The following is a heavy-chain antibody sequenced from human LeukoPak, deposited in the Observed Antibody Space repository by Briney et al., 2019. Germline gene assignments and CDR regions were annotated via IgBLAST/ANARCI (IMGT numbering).Heavy chain of an antibody. Sequence: GGSLRLSCAASGFTVSSNYMSWVRQAPGKGLEWVSVIYSGGSTYYADSVKGRFTISRDNAKNSLYLQMNSLRAEDTAVYYCARASYYYGSGSYSWFDPWGQGTLVTVSS. CDR2: IYSGGST. D-gene: IGHD3-10*01. CDR3: ARASYYYGSGSYSWFDP. CDR1: GFTVSSNY. V-gene: IGHV3-66*01. J-gene: IGHJ5*02.